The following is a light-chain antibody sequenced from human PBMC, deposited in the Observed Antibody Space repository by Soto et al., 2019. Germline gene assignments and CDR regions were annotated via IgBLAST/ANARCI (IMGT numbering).Light chain of an antibody. CDR2: GAS. CDR3: QRYSTWLWT. Sequence: EIVMTQSPATLSVSPGERATLSCRASQSVSSKLAWYQQKPGQGPRLLIYGASTRATGIPARFSGSGSGTELTLTISSLQSEDFAVYYCQRYSTWLWTFGQGTKVESK. CDR1: QSVSSK. V-gene: IGKV3-15*01. J-gene: IGKJ1*01.